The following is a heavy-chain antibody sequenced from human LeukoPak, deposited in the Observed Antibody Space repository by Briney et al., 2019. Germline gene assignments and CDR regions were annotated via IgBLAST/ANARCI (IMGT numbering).Heavy chain of an antibody. Sequence: SETLSLTCTVSGGSISGYNYYWGRIRQPPGKGLEWIGSISYSGSTYYNPSLKSRVIISVDTSKNQFSLKVNSVTAADTAVYYCARLGYCSSTSCHLSWFDPWGQGTLVAVSS. CDR2: ISYSGST. CDR1: GGSISGYNYY. D-gene: IGHD2-2*01. J-gene: IGHJ5*02. V-gene: IGHV4-39*01. CDR3: ARLGYCSSTSCHLSWFDP.